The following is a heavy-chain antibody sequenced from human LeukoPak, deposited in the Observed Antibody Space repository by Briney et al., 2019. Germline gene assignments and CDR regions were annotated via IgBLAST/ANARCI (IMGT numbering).Heavy chain of an antibody. CDR2: IWYIGSKT. CDR3: AREDYYDILDS. V-gene: IGHV3-33*01. D-gene: IGHD3-9*01. Sequence: GGSLRLSCAASGFTFSSYGMHWVRQAPGKGRGWVAVIWYIGSKTYYADTVKGRFTISRDNSKNTLYMQMNSLRAEDTAVYYCAREDYYDILDSWGQGTLVTVSS. CDR1: GFTFSSYG. J-gene: IGHJ4*02.